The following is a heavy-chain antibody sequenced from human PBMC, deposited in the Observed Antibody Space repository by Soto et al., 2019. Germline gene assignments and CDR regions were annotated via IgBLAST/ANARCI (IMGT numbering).Heavy chain of an antibody. CDR1: GYTFTGYY. CDR2: INPNSGGT. J-gene: IGHJ4*02. D-gene: IGHD3-10*01. V-gene: IGHV1-2*02. CDR3: ARWGSYRNRNFDY. Sequence: ASVKVSCKASGYTFTGYYMHWVRQAPGQGLEWMGWINPNSGGTNYAQEFQGRVTMTRDTSISTAYMELSRLRSDDTAVYYCARWGSYRNRNFDYWGQGTLVTVSS.